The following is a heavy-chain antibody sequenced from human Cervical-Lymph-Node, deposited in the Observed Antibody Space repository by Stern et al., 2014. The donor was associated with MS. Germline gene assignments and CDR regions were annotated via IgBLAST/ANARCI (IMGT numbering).Heavy chain of an antibody. J-gene: IGHJ6*02. Sequence: QVQLQESGPGLVKPSETLSLTFTVSGGSITSYYWSWIRQPPGKGLAWIGYVYYSGSTSYNPSLKSRVTISVDTSKNQFSLKLSSVTAADTAVYYCARAHQDSSGYYRHEYYYAMDVWGQGTTVTVSS. V-gene: IGHV4-59*01. D-gene: IGHD3-22*01. CDR2: VYYSGST. CDR3: ARAHQDSSGYYRHEYYYAMDV. CDR1: GGSITSYY.